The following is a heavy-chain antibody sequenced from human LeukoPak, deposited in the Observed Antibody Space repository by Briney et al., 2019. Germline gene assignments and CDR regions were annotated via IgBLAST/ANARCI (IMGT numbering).Heavy chain of an antibody. CDR2: ISSSSTYI. CDR3: ARDRSWGSGYNYGMDV. J-gene: IGHJ6*02. V-gene: IGHV3-21*04. Sequence: GGSLRLSCAASGFTFSSYGMSWVRQAPGKGLEWVSSISSSSTYIYYADSVKGRFTISRDNAQNSLYLQMNSLRAEDTAVYYCARDRSWGSGYNYGMDVWGQGTTVTVS. D-gene: IGHD2-15*01. CDR1: GFTFSSYG.